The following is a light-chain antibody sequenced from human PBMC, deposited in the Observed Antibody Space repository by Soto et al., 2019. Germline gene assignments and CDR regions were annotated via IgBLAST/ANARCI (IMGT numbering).Light chain of an antibody. Sequence: EIVLTQSPGTLSLSPGERVTLSCRVSQSVSSAYLAWYQQKRGQAPRLLIYGASNRATGIPDRFSGSGSGTDFTLTISRLEPEDFAVYYCQQYGSSPPSVTFGQGTRLEIK. V-gene: IGKV3-20*01. CDR2: GAS. CDR3: QQYGSSPPSVT. J-gene: IGKJ5*01. CDR1: QSVSSAY.